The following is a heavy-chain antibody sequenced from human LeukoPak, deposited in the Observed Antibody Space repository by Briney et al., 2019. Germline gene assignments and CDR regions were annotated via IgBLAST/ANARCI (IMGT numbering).Heavy chain of an antibody. CDR3: ARDLRRRYYDFWSGYSSDDLTNWFDP. CDR2: LYYSGST. J-gene: IGHJ5*02. Sequence: PSETLSLTCTVSGGSISSTSYFWGWIRQPPGKGLEWIGSLYYSGSTNYNPSLKSRVTISVDTSKNQFSLKLSSVTAADTAVYYCARDLRRRYYDFWSGYSSDDLTNWFDPWGQGTLVTVSS. CDR1: GGSISSTSYF. D-gene: IGHD3-3*01. V-gene: IGHV4-39*07.